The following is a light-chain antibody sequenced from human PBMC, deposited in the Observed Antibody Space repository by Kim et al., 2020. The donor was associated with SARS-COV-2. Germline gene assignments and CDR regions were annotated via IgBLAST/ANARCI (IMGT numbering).Light chain of an antibody. CDR3: QQTYSNPDT. CDR2: AAS. V-gene: IGKV1-39*01. CDR1: QKVGKF. Sequence: ASVGDRVTITCRASQKVGKFLNWYQQKPGKAPKLLIYAASRLQNGVPSRFSGGGSETDFTLTINSLQPEDFATYYCQQTYSNPDTFGHGNKVDIK. J-gene: IGKJ1*01.